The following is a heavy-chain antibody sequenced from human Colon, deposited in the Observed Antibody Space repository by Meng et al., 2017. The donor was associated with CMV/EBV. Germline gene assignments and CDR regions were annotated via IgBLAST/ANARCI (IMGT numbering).Heavy chain of an antibody. Sequence: GESLKISCAASGFTFSTYDIHWVRQAPGKGLEWVAFIPCDGSYKYYADSVKGRFTISRDNSKNTLYLQMNSLRTEDTAVYYCAKHHRGYTAIDYWGQGTLVTVSS. CDR2: IPCDGSYK. J-gene: IGHJ4*02. CDR1: GFTFSTYD. V-gene: IGHV3-30*02. CDR3: AKHHRGYTAIDY. D-gene: IGHD5-12*01.